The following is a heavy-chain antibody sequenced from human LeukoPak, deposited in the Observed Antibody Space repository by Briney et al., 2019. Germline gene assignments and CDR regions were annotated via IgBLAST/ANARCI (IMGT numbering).Heavy chain of an antibody. J-gene: IGHJ4*02. D-gene: IGHD4-17*01. Sequence: GGSLRLSCAASGFTFSSYAMHWVRQAPGKGLEWVAVISYDGSNEYYADSVKGRFTISRDNSKNTLYLQMNSLRAEDTAVYYCARDRAVTNFDYWGQGTLVTVSS. CDR2: ISYDGSNE. CDR1: GFTFSSYA. V-gene: IGHV3-30*04. CDR3: ARDRAVTNFDY.